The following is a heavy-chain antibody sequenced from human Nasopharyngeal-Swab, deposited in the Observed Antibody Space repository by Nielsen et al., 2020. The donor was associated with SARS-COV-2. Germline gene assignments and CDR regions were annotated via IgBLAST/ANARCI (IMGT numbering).Heavy chain of an antibody. Sequence: GESLKISCAASGFTFSSYAMHWVRQAPGKGLEWVAVISYDGSNKYYADSVKGRFTISRDNSKNTLYLQMNSLRAEDTAVYYCAREGGGYSYADYWGQGTLVTVSS. CDR2: ISYDGSNK. CDR1: GFTFSSYA. J-gene: IGHJ4*02. CDR3: AREGGGYSYADY. D-gene: IGHD5-18*01. V-gene: IGHV3-30*04.